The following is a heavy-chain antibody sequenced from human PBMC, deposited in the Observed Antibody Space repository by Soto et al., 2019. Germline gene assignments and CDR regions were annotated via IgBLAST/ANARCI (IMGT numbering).Heavy chain of an antibody. CDR1: GGSISSYY. Sequence: SETLSLTCTVSGGSISSYYWSWIRQPPGKGLEWIGYIYYSGSTNYNPSLKSRVTISVDTSKNQFSLKLSSVTAADTAVYYCARSIDGGYVVDYWGQGTLVTVSS. D-gene: IGHD5-12*01. CDR2: IYYSGST. J-gene: IGHJ4*02. CDR3: ARSIDGGYVVDY. V-gene: IGHV4-59*01.